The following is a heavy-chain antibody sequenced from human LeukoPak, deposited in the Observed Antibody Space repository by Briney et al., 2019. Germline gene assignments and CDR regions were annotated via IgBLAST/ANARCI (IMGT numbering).Heavy chain of an antibody. CDR2: ISSSSTI. J-gene: IGHJ6*02. Sequence: PGGSLRLSCAASGFTFSSYSMNWVRQAPGKGLEWVSYISSSSTIYYADSVKGRFTISRDNAKNSLYLQMNSLRDEDTAVYYCARDYADSYYYYYGMDVWGQGTTVTVSS. CDR1: GFTFSSYS. CDR3: ARDYADSYYYYYGMDV. D-gene: IGHD3-16*01. V-gene: IGHV3-48*02.